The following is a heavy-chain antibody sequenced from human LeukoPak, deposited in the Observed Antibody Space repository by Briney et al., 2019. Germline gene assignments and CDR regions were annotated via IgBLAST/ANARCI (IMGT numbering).Heavy chain of an antibody. J-gene: IGHJ4*02. CDR3: AKELRSISATTGFDY. Sequence: GGSLRLSCAASGFTFSNFHMTWVRQSPGKGLEWVSAISDSGGNTWYADSVKGRFTISRDNSKNTVYLQMNSLRAEDTAIYYCAKELRSISATTGFDYWGQGTLVTVSS. V-gene: IGHV3-23*01. CDR2: ISDSGGNT. CDR1: GFTFSNFH. D-gene: IGHD1-20*01.